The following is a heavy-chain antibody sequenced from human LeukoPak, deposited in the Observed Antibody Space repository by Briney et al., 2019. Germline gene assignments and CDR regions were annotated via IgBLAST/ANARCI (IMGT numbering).Heavy chain of an antibody. D-gene: IGHD4/OR15-4a*01. V-gene: IGHV3-23*01. CDR2: ISDRGDST. J-gene: IGHJ6*02. CDR1: GFTFTAYA. CDR3: TKGTIELGV. Sequence: GGALRLSCAASGFTFTAYAMSWVRQAPGKGLEWVSTISDRGDSTYYADSVKGRFTISRDNSKDTVFLQLNSLRVEDTALYYCTKGTIELGVWGQGTTVTVSS.